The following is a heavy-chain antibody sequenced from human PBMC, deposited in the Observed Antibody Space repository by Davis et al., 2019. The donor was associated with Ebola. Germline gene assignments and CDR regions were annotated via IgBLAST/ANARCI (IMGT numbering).Heavy chain of an antibody. V-gene: IGHV4-39*07. J-gene: IGHJ4*02. CDR1: GGSISTTSYY. Sequence: SETLSLTCTVSGGSISTTSYYWGWIRQPPGKGLEWIGEINHSGSTNYNPSLKSRVTISVDTSKNQFSLKLSSVTAADTAVYYCARGNSGYYFDYWGQGTLVTVSS. D-gene: IGHD1-7*01. CDR2: INHSGST. CDR3: ARGNSGYYFDY.